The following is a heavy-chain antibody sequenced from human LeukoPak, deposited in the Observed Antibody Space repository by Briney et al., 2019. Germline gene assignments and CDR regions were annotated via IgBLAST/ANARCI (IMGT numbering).Heavy chain of an antibody. J-gene: IGHJ4*02. V-gene: IGHV3-23*01. CDR2: ISGSGGST. Sequence: SGGSLRLSCAASGFTFSSYAMSWVRQAPGKGLEWVSAISGSGGSTYYTDSVKGRFTISRDNSKNTLYLQMNSLRAEDTAVYYCAKEEGVPEYCSSTSCYGIDYWGQGTLVTVSS. CDR1: GFTFSSYA. D-gene: IGHD2-2*01. CDR3: AKEEGVPEYCSSTSCYGIDY.